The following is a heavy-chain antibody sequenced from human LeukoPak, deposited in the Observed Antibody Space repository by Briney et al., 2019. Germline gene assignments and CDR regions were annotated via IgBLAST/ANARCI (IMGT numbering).Heavy chain of an antibody. D-gene: IGHD6-13*01. J-gene: IGHJ6*03. CDR2: IYYSGNT. CDR1: GDSISTSNSY. CDR3: ARDRVGQQLGGSKNDYYYMDV. Sequence: SETLSLTCTVSGDSISTSNSYWGWIRQPPGKGLEWIGSIYYSGNTYYNASLKSRVTISVDTSKNLFSLKLSSVTAADTAVYYCARDRVGQQLGGSKNDYYYMDVWGKGTTVTISS. V-gene: IGHV4-39*07.